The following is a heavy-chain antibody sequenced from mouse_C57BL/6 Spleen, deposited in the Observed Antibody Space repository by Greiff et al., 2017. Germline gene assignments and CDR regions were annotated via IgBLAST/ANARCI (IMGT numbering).Heavy chain of an antibody. CDR2: IDPENGDT. V-gene: IGHV14-4*01. Sequence: EVQLQQSGAELVRPGASVKLSCTASGFNIKDDYMHWVKQRPEQGLEWIGWIDPENGDTEYASKFQGKATITADTSSNTAYLQLSSLTSEDTAVYYCTTWPRSTMVTPGFAYWGQGTLVTVSA. D-gene: IGHD2-2*01. J-gene: IGHJ3*01. CDR1: GFNIKDDY. CDR3: TTWPRSTMVTPGFAY.